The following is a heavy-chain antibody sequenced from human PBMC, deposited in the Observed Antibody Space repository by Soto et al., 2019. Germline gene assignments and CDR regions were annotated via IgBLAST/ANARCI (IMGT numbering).Heavy chain of an antibody. V-gene: IGHV1-2*02. CDR2: INPNSGGI. J-gene: IGHJ3*02. CDR3: ARDSHYDILTGYSRNAFDI. D-gene: IGHD3-9*01. Sequence: QVQLMQSGAEVKKPGASVKVSCMTSGYTFIGHYIHWVRQAPGQGLEWRGWINPNSGGINYAQKFQGRVTVTRDTSISTAYMELSSLRSDDTAMYYCARDSHYDILTGYSRNAFDIWGQGTMVTVSS. CDR1: GYTFIGHY.